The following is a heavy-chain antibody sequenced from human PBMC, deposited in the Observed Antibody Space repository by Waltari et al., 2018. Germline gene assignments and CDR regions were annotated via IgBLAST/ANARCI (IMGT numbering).Heavy chain of an antibody. J-gene: IGHJ4*02. D-gene: IGHD3-22*01. Sequence: QVQLVQSGAEVKKPVASVKVSCKASGYTFTSYDINWMRQATGQGLEWMGWMNPNSGNTGYAQKFQGRVTITRNTSISTAYMELSSLRSEDTAVYYCARLYYDSSGYYQYYFDYWGQGTLVTVSS. V-gene: IGHV1-8*03. CDR2: MNPNSGNT. CDR1: GYTFTSYD. CDR3: ARLYYDSSGYYQYYFDY.